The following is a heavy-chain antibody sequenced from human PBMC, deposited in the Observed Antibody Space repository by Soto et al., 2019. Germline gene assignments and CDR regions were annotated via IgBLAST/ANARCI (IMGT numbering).Heavy chain of an antibody. J-gene: IGHJ5*02. CDR3: ARVRFKYSGSRGFDP. Sequence: QVQLQESGPGLVKPSETLSLTCTVSGGSISSYYWSWIRQPPGKGLEWIGYIYYSGSTNYNPSLKSRVTISVDTSKNQFSLKLSSVTAADTAVYYCARVRFKYSGSRGFDPWGQGTLVTVSS. CDR2: IYYSGST. V-gene: IGHV4-59*01. CDR1: GGSISSYY. D-gene: IGHD1-26*01.